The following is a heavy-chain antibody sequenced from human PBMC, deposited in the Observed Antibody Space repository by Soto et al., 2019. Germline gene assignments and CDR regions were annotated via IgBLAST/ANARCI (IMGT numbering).Heavy chain of an antibody. J-gene: IGHJ4*02. Sequence: ESLKLSCKGSGYSFTNYWIGCVLQMPGKGLEWMGIIYPGDSNTRYSPSFQGQVTISADKSISTAYLQWSSLKASDTAMYYCARQGYCSSTACYTVDYWGQGTLVTVSS. V-gene: IGHV5-51*01. D-gene: IGHD2-2*02. CDR1: GYSFTNYW. CDR3: ARQGYCSSTACYTVDY. CDR2: IYPGDSNT.